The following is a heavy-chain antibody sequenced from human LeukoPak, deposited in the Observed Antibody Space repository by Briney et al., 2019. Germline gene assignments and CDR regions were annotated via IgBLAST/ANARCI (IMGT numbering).Heavy chain of an antibody. Sequence: PGGSLRLSCAASGFTFSSYAMHWVRQAPGKGLEYVSAISSNGGSTYYANSVKGRFTISRDNSKNTLYLQMGSLRAEDMAVYYCAREMTTVVTPDYYFDYWGQGTLVTVSS. D-gene: IGHD4-23*01. CDR2: ISSNGGST. J-gene: IGHJ4*02. CDR1: GFTFSSYA. CDR3: AREMTTVVTPDYYFDY. V-gene: IGHV3-64*01.